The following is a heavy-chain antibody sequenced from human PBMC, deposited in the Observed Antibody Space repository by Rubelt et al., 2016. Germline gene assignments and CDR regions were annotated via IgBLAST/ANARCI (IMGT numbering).Heavy chain of an antibody. CDR3: ASARFAYDSGASPDS. Sequence: QVQLEESGPGLVKPSETLSLTCNVSGGFISTYYWNWMRQPPGKGLEWIGYIYYSGSTSYNPSLKSRVNISVDTYKNQFSLNATSVTAADTAVYDCASARFAYDSGASPDSWGQGTLVTVSS. CDR2: IYYSGST. J-gene: IGHJ4*02. CDR1: GGFISTYY. V-gene: IGHV4-59*01. D-gene: IGHD3-22*01.